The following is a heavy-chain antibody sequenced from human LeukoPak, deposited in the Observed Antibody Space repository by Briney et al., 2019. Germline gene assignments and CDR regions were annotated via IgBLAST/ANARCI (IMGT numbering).Heavy chain of an antibody. CDR1: GFTFSSYG. Sequence: GGSLRLSCAASGFTFSSYGMHWVRQAPGKGLEWVAVISYDGSNKYYADSVKGRFTISRDNSKNTLYLQMNSLRAEDTAVYYCACYQRGYSYTYWGQGTLVTVSS. J-gene: IGHJ4*02. V-gene: IGHV3-30*03. CDR3: ACYQRGYSYTY. D-gene: IGHD5-18*01. CDR2: ISYDGSNK.